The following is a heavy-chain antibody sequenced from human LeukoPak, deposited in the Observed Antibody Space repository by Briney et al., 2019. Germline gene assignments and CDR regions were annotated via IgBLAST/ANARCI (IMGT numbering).Heavy chain of an antibody. Sequence: PSETLSLTCTVSGGSISSYYWSWIRQPPGKGLEWIGYIYYSGSTNYNPSLKSRVTISVDTSKNQFSLKLSSATAADTAVYYCARGFTSAGAYSIDYWGQGTLVTVSS. CDR3: ARGFTSAGAYSIDY. CDR1: GGSISSYY. V-gene: IGHV4-59*01. J-gene: IGHJ4*02. D-gene: IGHD6-13*01. CDR2: IYYSGST.